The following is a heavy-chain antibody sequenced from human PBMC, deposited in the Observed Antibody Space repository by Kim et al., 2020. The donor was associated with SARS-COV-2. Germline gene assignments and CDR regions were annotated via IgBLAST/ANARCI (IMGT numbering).Heavy chain of an antibody. CDR1: GGSISSSSYY. D-gene: IGHD4-17*01. V-gene: IGHV4-39*01. J-gene: IGHJ4*01. Sequence: SETLSLTCTVSGGSISSSSYYWGWIRQPPGKGLEWIGSIYYSGSTYYNPSLKSRVTISVDTSKNQFSLKLSSVTAADTAVYYCARSAPTTGYFDYWGQGTLVTVSS. CDR2: IYYSGST. CDR3: ARSAPTTGYFDY.